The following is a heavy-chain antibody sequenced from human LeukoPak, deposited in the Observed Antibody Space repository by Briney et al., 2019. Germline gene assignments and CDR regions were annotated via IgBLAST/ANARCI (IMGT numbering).Heavy chain of an antibody. CDR2: ISYSGSI. Sequence: SDTLSLTCTVSGGSISGRPYYWGWVRQPPGKGLEWIGSISYSGSIHYNPSLNSRVTISVDTSKNHFSLRLSSVTAADTAVYYCATLEIGDYYFDYWGQGTLVTVFS. CDR1: GGSISGRPYY. V-gene: IGHV4-39*01. CDR3: ATLEIGDYYFDY. J-gene: IGHJ4*02. D-gene: IGHD3-16*01.